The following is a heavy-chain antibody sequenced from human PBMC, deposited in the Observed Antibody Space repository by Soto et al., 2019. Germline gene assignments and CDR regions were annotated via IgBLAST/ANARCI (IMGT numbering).Heavy chain of an antibody. D-gene: IGHD3-3*01. CDR2: IDYSGNI. Sequence: SETLSLTCNASGGSITSSGSAWGWIRQSPGKGLEWIGTIDYSGNIYYIPSLKSRITISVDTSKNQISLKLSSVTAADTAVYYCVRHIHNEGYEYYFDSWGQGTLVTAPQ. CDR1: GGSITSSGSA. CDR3: VRHIHNEGYEYYFDS. V-gene: IGHV4-39*01. J-gene: IGHJ4*02.